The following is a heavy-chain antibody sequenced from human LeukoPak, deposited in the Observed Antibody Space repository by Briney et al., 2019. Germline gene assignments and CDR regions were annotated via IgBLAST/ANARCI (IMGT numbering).Heavy chain of an antibody. D-gene: IGHD3-10*01. CDR2: IYHSGST. CDR1: DGSISSGGYY. CDR3: ARDVRGLGVDY. Sequence: PSETLSLTCTVSDGSISSGGYYWSWIRQPPGKGLEWIGYIYHSGSTYYNPSLKSRVTISVDRSKNQFSLKLSSVTAADTAVYYCARDVRGLGVDYWGQGTLVTVSS. V-gene: IGHV4-30-2*01. J-gene: IGHJ4*02.